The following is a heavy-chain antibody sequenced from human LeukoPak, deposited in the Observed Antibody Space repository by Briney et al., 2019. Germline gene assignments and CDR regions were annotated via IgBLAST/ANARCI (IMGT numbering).Heavy chain of an antibody. D-gene: IGHD1/OR15-1a*01. J-gene: IGHJ4*02. CDR3: ARGHEQLGNFDY. CDR1: GGSISSYY. V-gene: IGHV4-59*12. Sequence: SETLSLTCTVSGGSISSYYWSWIRQPPGKGLEWIGYIYYSGSTNYNPSLKSRVTISVDTSKNQFSLKLSSVTAADTAVYYCARGHEQLGNFDYWGQGTLVTVSS. CDR2: IYYSGST.